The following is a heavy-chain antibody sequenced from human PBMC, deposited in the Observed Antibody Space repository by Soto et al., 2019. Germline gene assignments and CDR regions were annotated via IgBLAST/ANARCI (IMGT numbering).Heavy chain of an antibody. V-gene: IGHV2-5*01. D-gene: IGHD3-9*01. CDR3: ARTLRSYYFLTGYHPPYFDF. J-gene: IGHJ4*02. CDR2: IYWNDDK. Sequence: SGPTLVNPTQTLTLTCTFSGFSLRTSGVGVSWIRQPPGKALEWLALIYWNDDKHYSPSLRSTLTVTKDTSKNQVVLTMTNMDPVDTATYYCARTLRSYYFLTGYHPPYFDFWARRTSVTGSS. CDR1: GFSLRTSGVG.